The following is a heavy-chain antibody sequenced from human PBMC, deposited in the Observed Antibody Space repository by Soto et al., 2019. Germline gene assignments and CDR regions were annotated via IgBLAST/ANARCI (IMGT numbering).Heavy chain of an antibody. CDR3: ARDFSEGNAATPYYYYYGMDV. D-gene: IGHD2-2*01. J-gene: IGHJ6*02. Sequence: ASVKVSCKASGYTFTSYAMNWVRQAPGQGLEWMGWINTNTGNPTYAQGFTGRFVFSLDTSVSTAYLQICSLKAEDTAVYYCARDFSEGNAATPYYYYYGMDVWGQGITVTVTS. CDR1: GYTFTSYA. V-gene: IGHV7-4-1*01. CDR2: INTNTGNP.